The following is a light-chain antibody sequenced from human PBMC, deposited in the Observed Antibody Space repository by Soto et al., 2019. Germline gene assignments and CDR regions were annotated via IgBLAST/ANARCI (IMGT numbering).Light chain of an antibody. CDR1: SSDFGAYNY. J-gene: IGLJ7*01. V-gene: IGLV2-14*01. CDR3: SSSTSSSTLLV. CDR2: EVS. Sequence: QSALTQPASVSGSPGQSITISCTRTSSDFGAYNYVSWYQHHPGKAPKLLIFEVSNRPSEISTRFSGSKSGNTASLTISGLQAEDEADYYCSSSTSSSTLLVFGGGTQLTVL.